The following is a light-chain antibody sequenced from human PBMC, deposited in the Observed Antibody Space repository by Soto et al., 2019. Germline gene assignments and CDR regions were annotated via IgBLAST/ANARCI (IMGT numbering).Light chain of an antibody. Sequence: QSALTQPRSVSGSPGQSVTISCNGTSSDVGGYNYVSWYQQHPGKAPKFLISDVSKRPSGVPDRFSGSKSGNTASLTIAGLQAEDEADYYCCSYAGSYTLVFGTGTKVTVL. CDR2: DVS. V-gene: IGLV2-11*01. J-gene: IGLJ1*01. CDR1: SSDVGGYNY. CDR3: CSYAGSYTLV.